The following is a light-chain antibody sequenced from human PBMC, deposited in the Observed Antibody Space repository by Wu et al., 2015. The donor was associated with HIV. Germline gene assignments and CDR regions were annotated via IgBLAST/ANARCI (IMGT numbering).Light chain of an antibody. CDR1: QSVSSSY. CDR2: AAS. V-gene: IGKV3-20*01. CDR3: QQYGNSPWT. J-gene: IGKJ1*01. Sequence: EIVLTQSPGTLSLSPGERVTLSCRASQSVSSSYLAWYQQKPGQAPRLLIYAASSRATGIPDRFSGSGSGTDFTLTISRLEPEDFAVYYCQQYGNSPWTFGKDQGEIK.